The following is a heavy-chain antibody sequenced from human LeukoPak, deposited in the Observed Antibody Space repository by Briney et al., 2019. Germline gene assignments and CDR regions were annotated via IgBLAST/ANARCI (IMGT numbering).Heavy chain of an antibody. CDR1: GFTFSSYA. D-gene: IGHD6-19*01. J-gene: IGHJ6*02. V-gene: IGHV3-23*01. Sequence: PGGSLRLSCAASGFTFSSYAMSWVRQAPEKGLEWVSAISGSGGSTYYADSVKGRFTISRDNSKNTLYLQMSSLRAEDTAVYYCAKSDSGWTYYYYGMDVWGQGTTVTVSS. CDR3: AKSDSGWTYYYYGMDV. CDR2: ISGSGGST.